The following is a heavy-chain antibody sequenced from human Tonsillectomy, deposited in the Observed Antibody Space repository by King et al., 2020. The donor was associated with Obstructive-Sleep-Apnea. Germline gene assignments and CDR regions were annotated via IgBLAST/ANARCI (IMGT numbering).Heavy chain of an antibody. CDR1: GFTFSSYG. D-gene: IGHD3-16*02. CDR2: ISYDGSYK. V-gene: IGHV3-30*18. J-gene: IGHJ4*02. CDR3: AKNTPVWGTYRPLDY. Sequence: VQLVESGGGVVQPGSSLRLSCAASGFTFSSYGIHWVRQAPGMGLEWVALISYDGSYKNYADSVKGRFTIPRENSKNTLYLQMNSLRLDDTAVYYCAKNTPVWGTYRPLDYWGQGTLVTVSS.